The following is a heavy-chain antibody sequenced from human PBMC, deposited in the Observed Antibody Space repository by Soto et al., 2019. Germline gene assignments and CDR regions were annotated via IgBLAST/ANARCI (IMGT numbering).Heavy chain of an antibody. CDR2: IYYSGST. V-gene: IGHV4-31*03. J-gene: IGHJ4*02. Sequence: QVQLQESGPGLVKPSQTLSLTCTVSGGSISSGGYYWSWIRQHPGKGLEWIGYIYYSGSTYYNPSLKSRXXIXVXXSKNQFSLKLSSVTAADTAVYYCARDWRGQYYFDYWGQGTLVTVSS. D-gene: IGHD3-10*01. CDR3: ARDWRGQYYFDY. CDR1: GGSISSGGYY.